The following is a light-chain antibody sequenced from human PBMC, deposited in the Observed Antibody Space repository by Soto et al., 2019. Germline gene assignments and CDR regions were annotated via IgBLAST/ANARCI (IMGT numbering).Light chain of an antibody. CDR3: MQALQTPIT. CDR1: RSLLHSNGYNF. J-gene: IGKJ5*01. CDR2: LGS. Sequence: EIVMTQSPLSLPVTPGEPASISCRSSRSLLHSNGYNFLDWYLQKPGQSPQLLIYLGSNRASGVPDRFSGSGSGTDFTLKISRVEAEDVGVYYCMQALQTPITFGQGTRLEIK. V-gene: IGKV2-28*01.